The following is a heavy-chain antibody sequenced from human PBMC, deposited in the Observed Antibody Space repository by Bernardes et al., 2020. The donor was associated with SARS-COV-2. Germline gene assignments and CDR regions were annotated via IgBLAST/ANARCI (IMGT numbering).Heavy chain of an antibody. V-gene: IGHV3-48*03. CDR3: VRNRCSSTTGYPRGYYYGIDV. Sequence: GGSLRLSCVASGFTFSSYEMNWVRQAPGKGLEWVSYPGNRGDSAHYADSVKGRFIVASDNTRNSLSLQMNSLRAEDTAIYYCVRNRCSSTTGYPRGYYYGIDVWGQGTTVTVSS. J-gene: IGHJ6*02. D-gene: IGHD2-2*01. CDR1: GFTFSSYE. CDR2: PGNRGDSA.